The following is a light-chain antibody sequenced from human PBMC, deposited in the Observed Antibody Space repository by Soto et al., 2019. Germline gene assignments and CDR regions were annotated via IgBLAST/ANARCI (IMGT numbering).Light chain of an antibody. CDR3: PQYNNWPLT. V-gene: IGKV3-15*01. CDR2: DTS. J-gene: IGKJ4*01. Sequence: EVVMTQSPATLSVSPGDGATLSCRASQNVHSNLAWYQQKPGQAPRLLIYDTSTRATDIPFRFSGGGSGTEFTLTISSLQSEDFGVYYCPQYNNWPLTFGGGTKVEIK. CDR1: QNVHSN.